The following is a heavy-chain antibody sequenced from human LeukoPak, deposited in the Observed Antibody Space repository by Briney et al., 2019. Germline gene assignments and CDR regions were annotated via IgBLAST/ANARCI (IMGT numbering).Heavy chain of an antibody. J-gene: IGHJ6*02. CDR2: IGTAGDT. D-gene: IGHD2-2*01. CDR1: GFTFSSYD. CDR3: ARGYCSSTSCYARRRYYGMDV. V-gene: IGHV3-13*01. Sequence: GGSLRLSCAASGFTFSSYDMHWVRQATGKGLERVSAIGTAGDTYYPGSVKGRFTISRENAKNSLYLQMNSLRAGDTAVYYCARGYCSSTSCYARRRYYGMDVWGQGTTVTVSS.